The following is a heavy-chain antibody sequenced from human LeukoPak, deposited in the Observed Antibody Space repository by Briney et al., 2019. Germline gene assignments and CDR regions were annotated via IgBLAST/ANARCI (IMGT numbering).Heavy chain of an antibody. V-gene: IGHV3-30*03. CDR2: ISYGGTNK. D-gene: IGHD1-26*01. J-gene: IGHJ4*02. CDR3: ASRGGSYQFDY. CDR1: GFTFSNYG. Sequence: GRSLRLSCAASGFTFSNYGIHWVRQAPGKGLEWVAIISYGGTNKYYADSVKGRFTISRDNSKNTLYLQMNSLRAEDTAVYYCASRGGSYQFDYWGQGTLVTVSS.